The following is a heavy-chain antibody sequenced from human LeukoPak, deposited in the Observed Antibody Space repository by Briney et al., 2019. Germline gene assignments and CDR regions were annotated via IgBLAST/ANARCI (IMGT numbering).Heavy chain of an antibody. CDR1: GFTFSHYA. V-gene: IGHV3-30*18. CDR3: AKGGYYERPWYFDY. CDR2: ISFDGTNK. Sequence: PPGRSLRLSCAASGFTFSHYAMHWVRQAPGKGLEWVAVISFDGTNKFYADSVKGRFTISRDNSKNALYPQMNSLRAEDTAVYYCAKGGYYERPWYFDYWGQGTLVTVSS. D-gene: IGHD3-22*01. J-gene: IGHJ4*02.